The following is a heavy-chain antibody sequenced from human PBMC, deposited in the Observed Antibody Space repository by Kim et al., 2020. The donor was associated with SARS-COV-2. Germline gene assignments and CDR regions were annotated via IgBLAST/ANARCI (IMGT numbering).Heavy chain of an antibody. Sequence: GGSLRLSCAASGFTFSNNGLHWVRQAPGKGLEWVAGIWKDGSKKYYADSVEGRFTISRDDSKNTLYLDMNSLRAEDTAVYHCARDLWIDSSKLFDYWGQGTLVTVSS. CDR2: IWKDGSKK. CDR3: ARDLWIDSSKLFDY. J-gene: IGHJ4*02. CDR1: GFTFSNNG. V-gene: IGHV3-33*01. D-gene: IGHD2-21*01.